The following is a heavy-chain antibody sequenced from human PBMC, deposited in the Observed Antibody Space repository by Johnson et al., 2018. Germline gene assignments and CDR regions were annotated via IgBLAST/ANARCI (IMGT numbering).Heavy chain of an antibody. Sequence: VQLVESGGGLVKPGGSLRLSCAASGFTFSSYSMNWVRQAPGKGLEWVSSISSSSSYIYYADSVKGRFTISRDNAKNTLYLQMNSLRAGGTAVYYCARDRPVVVIAATDAFDIWGQGTMVTVSS. CDR3: ARDRPVVVIAATDAFDI. CDR2: ISSSSSYI. D-gene: IGHD2-15*01. V-gene: IGHV3-21*01. CDR1: GFTFSSYS. J-gene: IGHJ3*02.